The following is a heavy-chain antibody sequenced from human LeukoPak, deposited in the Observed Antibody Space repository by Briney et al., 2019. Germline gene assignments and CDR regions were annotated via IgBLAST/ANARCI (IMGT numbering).Heavy chain of an antibody. Sequence: GASVKVSCKASGYTFTSYYMHWVRQAPGQGLEWMGIINPSGGSTSYAQKFQGRVTMTRDMSTSTVYMELSSLRSEDTAVYYCARDLHVQQQLVPFPLYYYYYMDVWGKGTTVTVSS. V-gene: IGHV1-46*01. D-gene: IGHD6-13*01. CDR2: INPSGGST. J-gene: IGHJ6*03. CDR3: ARDLHVQQQLVPFPLYYYYYMDV. CDR1: GYTFTSYY.